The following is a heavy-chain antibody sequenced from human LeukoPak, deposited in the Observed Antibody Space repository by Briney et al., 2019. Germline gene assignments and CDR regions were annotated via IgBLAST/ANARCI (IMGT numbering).Heavy chain of an antibody. CDR3: ARGGVLRYFDWLGYYGMDV. D-gene: IGHD3-9*01. Sequence: ASVKVSCKASGYTFTSYDINWVRQATGQGLEWMGWMNPNSGNTGYAQKFQGRVTMTRNTSISTAYMELSSLRSEDTAVYYCARGGVLRYFDWLGYYGMDVWGQGTTVTVSS. J-gene: IGHJ6*02. V-gene: IGHV1-8*01. CDR1: GYTFTSYD. CDR2: MNPNSGNT.